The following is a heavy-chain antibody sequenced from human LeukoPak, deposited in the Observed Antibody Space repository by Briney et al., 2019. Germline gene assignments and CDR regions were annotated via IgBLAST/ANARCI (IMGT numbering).Heavy chain of an antibody. CDR1: GGSISSGGYY. Sequence: SETLSLTCTVSGGSISSGGYYWSWIRQHPGKGLERIGYIYYSGSTYYNPSLKSRVTISVDTSKNQFSLKLSSVTAADTAVYYCARMYNWNDDWFDPWGQGTLVTVSS. J-gene: IGHJ5*02. D-gene: IGHD1-1*01. V-gene: IGHV4-31*03. CDR3: ARMYNWNDDWFDP. CDR2: IYYSGST.